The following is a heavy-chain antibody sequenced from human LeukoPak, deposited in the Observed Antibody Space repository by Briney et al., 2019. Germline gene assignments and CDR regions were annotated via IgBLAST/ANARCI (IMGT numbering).Heavy chain of an antibody. CDR1: GYTFTSYD. J-gene: IGHJ4*02. V-gene: IGHV1-18*01. Sequence: ASVKVSCKASGYTFTSYDINWVRQATGQGLEWMGRISAYNGNTNYAQKLQGRVTMTTDTSTSTAYMELRSLRSDDTAVYYCARGAEYYYDSSGYPYWGQGTLVTVSS. D-gene: IGHD3-22*01. CDR2: ISAYNGNT. CDR3: ARGAEYYYDSSGYPY.